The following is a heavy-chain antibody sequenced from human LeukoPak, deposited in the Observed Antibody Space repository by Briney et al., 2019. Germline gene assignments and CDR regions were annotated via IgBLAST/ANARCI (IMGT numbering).Heavy chain of an antibody. CDR1: GFTFSSYA. V-gene: IGHV3-30-3*01. J-gene: IGHJ4*02. Sequence: GRSLRLSCAASGFTFSSYAMHWVRQAPGKGLEWVAVISYDGSNKYYADSVKGRFTISRDNSKNTLYLQMNSLRAEDTAVYYCAREGYDYDFWSGYLDYWGQGTLVTVSS. CDR3: AREGYDYDFWSGYLDY. CDR2: ISYDGSNK. D-gene: IGHD3-3*01.